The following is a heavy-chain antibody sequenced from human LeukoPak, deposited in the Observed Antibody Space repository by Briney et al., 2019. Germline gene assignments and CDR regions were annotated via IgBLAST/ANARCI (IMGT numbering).Heavy chain of an antibody. CDR3: ARDRSGSSGYYAYYYYYMDV. CDR1: GGSISSYY. Sequence: SETLSLTCTVSGGSISSYYWSWIRQPAGKGLEWIGRIYTSGSTNYNPSLKSRVTISVDTSKNQFSLKLSSVTAADTAVYYCARDRSGSSGYYAYYYYYMDVWGKGTTVTISS. J-gene: IGHJ6*03. D-gene: IGHD3-22*01. CDR2: IYTSGST. V-gene: IGHV4-4*07.